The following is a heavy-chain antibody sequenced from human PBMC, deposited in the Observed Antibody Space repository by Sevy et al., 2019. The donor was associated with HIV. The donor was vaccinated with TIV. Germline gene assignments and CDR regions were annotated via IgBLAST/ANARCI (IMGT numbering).Heavy chain of an antibody. Sequence: GGSLRLSCVVSGISFTTSGMHWVRQAPGKGLEWVAVISYHGRDKFYAESVKGRSTISRVNSKNMLYLQMTRLRAEETAVYYCAKDFTGYNGMDVWGQGTKVTVSS. D-gene: IGHD3-9*01. CDR2: ISYHGRDK. V-gene: IGHV3-30*18. J-gene: IGHJ6*02. CDR3: AKDFTGYNGMDV. CDR1: GISFTTSG.